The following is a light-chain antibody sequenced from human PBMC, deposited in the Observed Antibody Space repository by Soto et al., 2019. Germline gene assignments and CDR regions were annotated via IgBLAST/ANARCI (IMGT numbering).Light chain of an antibody. Sequence: DFQRTQSPSILSASGGDRVSITGRASQSIHSWLAWYQQKPGRTPTLLLYKASTLQSGVPSRFSGSGSGTEFTLPISNMQPDDFATYYCQQYNAHPYTFGQGTRLEIK. CDR1: QSIHSW. V-gene: IGKV1-5*03. CDR3: QQYNAHPYT. CDR2: KAS. J-gene: IGKJ2*01.